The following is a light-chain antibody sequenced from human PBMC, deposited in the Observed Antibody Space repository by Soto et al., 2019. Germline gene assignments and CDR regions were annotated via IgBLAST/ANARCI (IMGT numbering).Light chain of an antibody. Sequence: QSALTQPASVSGAPGQSIPISCTGTSSDVGSYNLVSWYQQHPGKAPKLMIYGVNKRPSGVSNRFSGSKSGNTASLTISGLQAEDEADYYCCSYAGISTFYVFGTGTKVTVL. V-gene: IGLV2-23*02. CDR1: SSDVGSYNL. CDR2: GVN. J-gene: IGLJ1*01. CDR3: CSYAGISTFYV.